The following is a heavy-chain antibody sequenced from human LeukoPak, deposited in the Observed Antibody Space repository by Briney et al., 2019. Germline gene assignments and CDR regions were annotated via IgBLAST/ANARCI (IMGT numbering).Heavy chain of an antibody. D-gene: IGHD3-9*01. CDR1: GFTFSSYS. J-gene: IGHJ4*02. V-gene: IGHV3-21*01. CDR3: AKSRYYDILTGYLH. Sequence: PGGSLRLSCAASGFTFSSYSMNSVRQAPGKGLEWVSSISSSSSYIYYADSVKGRFTISRDNAKNSLYLQMNSLRAEDTAVYYCAKSRYYDILTGYLHWGQGTLVTVSS. CDR2: ISSSSSYI.